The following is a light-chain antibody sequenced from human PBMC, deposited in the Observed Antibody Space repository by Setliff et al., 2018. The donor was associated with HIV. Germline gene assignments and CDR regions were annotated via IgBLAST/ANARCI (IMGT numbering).Light chain of an antibody. CDR1: SSDIGRYNY. CDR3: CSYARGSTYV. Sequence: QSALTQPASVSGSPGQSITISCTGTSSDIGRYNYVSWYQQYPGRGPTLVIFDVSERTSGVSNRSSGSKSGNTASLIISGLQPDDEADYYCCSYARGSTYVFGSGTKVTVL. CDR2: DVS. J-gene: IGLJ1*01. V-gene: IGLV2-14*03.